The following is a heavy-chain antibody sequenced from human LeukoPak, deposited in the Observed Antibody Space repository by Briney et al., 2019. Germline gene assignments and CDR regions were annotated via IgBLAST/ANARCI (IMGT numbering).Heavy chain of an antibody. D-gene: IGHD1-26*01. V-gene: IGHV3-30*03. J-gene: IGHJ4*02. Sequence: GGSLRLSCAASGFTFSSYGMHWVRQAPGKGLEWVAVASYDGDNKYYADSVKGRFTISRDNSKNTQSLQMNSLRAEDTAVYYCARDIYRYSGSFYYFDYWGQGTLVTVSS. CDR2: ASYDGDNK. CDR3: ARDIYRYSGSFYYFDY. CDR1: GFTFSSYG.